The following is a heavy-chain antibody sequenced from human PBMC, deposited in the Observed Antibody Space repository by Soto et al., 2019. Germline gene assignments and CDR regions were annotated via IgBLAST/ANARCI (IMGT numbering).Heavy chain of an antibody. V-gene: IGHV1-58*01. CDR2: IVVGSGNT. Sequence: SVKVSCKASGFTFTSSAVQWVRQDRGQRLEWIGWIVVGSGNTNYAQKFQERVTITRDMSTSTAYMELSSLRSEDTAVYYCAVTRTWGIPRLGMDVWGQGTTVTVSS. CDR1: GFTFTSSA. CDR3: AVTRTWGIPRLGMDV. D-gene: IGHD6-13*01. J-gene: IGHJ6*02.